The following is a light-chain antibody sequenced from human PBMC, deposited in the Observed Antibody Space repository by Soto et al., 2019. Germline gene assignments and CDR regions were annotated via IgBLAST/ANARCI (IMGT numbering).Light chain of an antibody. J-gene: IGLJ7*01. CDR1: SNDIGSYNF. V-gene: IGLV2-8*01. CDR2: GVN. Sequence: QSALTQPPSASGSPGQSVNITCTGTSNDIGSYNFVSWFQQHPGKTPKLMIYGVNKRPSGVPDRFSGSKSGTTASLTVSGLQTEDEADYYCSSFGNGDLVIFGGGTQLTVL. CDR3: SSFGNGDLVI.